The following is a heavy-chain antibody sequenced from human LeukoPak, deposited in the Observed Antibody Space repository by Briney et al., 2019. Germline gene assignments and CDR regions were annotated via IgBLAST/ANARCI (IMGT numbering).Heavy chain of an antibody. D-gene: IGHD1-26*01. CDR1: GFTFSSYS. Sequence: PGGSLRLSCAASGFTFSSYSMNWVRQAPGKGLEWVSYISSSSSTIYYADSVKGRFTISRDNAKNSLYLQMNSLRAEDTAVYYCARRGAHEYWGQGTLVTVSS. V-gene: IGHV3-48*01. CDR3: ARRGAHEY. CDR2: ISSSSSTI. J-gene: IGHJ4*02.